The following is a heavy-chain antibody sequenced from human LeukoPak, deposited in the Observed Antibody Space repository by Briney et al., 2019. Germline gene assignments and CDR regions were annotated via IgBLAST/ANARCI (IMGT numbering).Heavy chain of an antibody. V-gene: IGHV3-72*01. CDR2: TRNRAKGYTI. D-gene: IGHD3-10*01. J-gene: IGHJ6*03. CDR3: ARGFPRPYGSGNPHYDMDV. CDR1: GFTFSDFY. Sequence: GGSLRLSCAASGFTFSDFYMSWIRQAPGKGLEWVGRTRNRAKGYTIEYAASVKGRFTVSRDDSKNSLYLYMNSLKTEDTAVYYCARGFPRPYGSGNPHYDMDVWGKGTTVTVSS.